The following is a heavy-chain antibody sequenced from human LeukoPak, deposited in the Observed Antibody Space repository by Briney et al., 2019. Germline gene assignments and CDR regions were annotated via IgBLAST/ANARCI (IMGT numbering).Heavy chain of an antibody. D-gene: IGHD1-1*01. CDR1: GGTFSSYA. CDR3: ARDLGKSQRGYFDY. Sequence: GASVKVSCKASGGTFSSYAISWVRQAPGQGLERMGGIIPIFGTANYAQKFQGRVTITTDESTSTAYMELSSLRSEDTAVYYCARDLGKSQRGYFDYWGQGTLVTVSS. CDR2: IIPIFGTA. J-gene: IGHJ4*02. V-gene: IGHV1-69*05.